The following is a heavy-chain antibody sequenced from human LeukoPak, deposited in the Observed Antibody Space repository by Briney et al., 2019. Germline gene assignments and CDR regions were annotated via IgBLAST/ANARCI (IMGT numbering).Heavy chain of an antibody. J-gene: IGHJ4*02. D-gene: IGHD5-12*01. CDR1: GYTFTSYG. CDR2: ISAYNGNT. Sequence: VASVKLSCKASGYTFTSYGICWVRQAPGQGLEWMGWISAYNGNTNYAQKLQGRVTMTTDTSTSTAYMELRSLRSDDTAVYYCARSPGRLRLLDYWGQGTLVTVSS. V-gene: IGHV1-18*01. CDR3: ARSPGRLRLLDY.